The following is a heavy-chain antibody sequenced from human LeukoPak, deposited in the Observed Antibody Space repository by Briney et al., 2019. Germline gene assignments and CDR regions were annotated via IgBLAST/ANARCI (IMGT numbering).Heavy chain of an antibody. D-gene: IGHD3-10*01. CDR2: ISSTSSTI. CDR3: ARDRFESRDFDY. CDR1: GFTFSSYS. V-gene: IGHV3-48*01. J-gene: IGHJ4*02. Sequence: PGGSLRLSCAASGFTFSSYSMNWVRQAPGKGLEWVSCISSTSSTIYYADSVKGRFTISRDNAKNSLYLQMNSLRAEDTAVYYCARDRFESRDFDYWGQGTLVTVSS.